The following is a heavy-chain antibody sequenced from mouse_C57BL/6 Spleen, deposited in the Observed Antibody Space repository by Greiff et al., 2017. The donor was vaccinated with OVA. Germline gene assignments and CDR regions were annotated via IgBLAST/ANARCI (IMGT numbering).Heavy chain of an antibody. CDR2: ISNGGGST. J-gene: IGHJ1*03. CDR1: GFTFSDYY. Sequence: EVNLVESGGGLVQPGGSLKLSCAASGFTFSDYYMYWVRQTPEKRLEWVAYISNGGGSTYYPDTVKGRFTISRDNAKNTLYLQMSRLKSEDTAMYYCARHLITTGYWYFDVWGTGTTVTVSS. CDR3: ARHLITTGYWYFDV. D-gene: IGHD2-4*01. V-gene: IGHV5-12*01.